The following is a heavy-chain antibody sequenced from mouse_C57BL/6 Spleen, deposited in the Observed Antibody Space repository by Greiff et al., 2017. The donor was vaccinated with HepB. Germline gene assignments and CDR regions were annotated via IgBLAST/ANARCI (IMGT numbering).Heavy chain of an antibody. J-gene: IGHJ2*01. CDR1: GYAFSSSW. CDR2: IYPGDGDT. V-gene: IGHV1-82*01. Sequence: VQLQQSGPELVKPGASVKISCKASGYAFSSSWMNWVKQRPGKGLEWIGRIYPGDGDTNYNGKFKGKATLTADTSSSTAYMQLSSLTSEDSAVYFCAREGVVASYYFDYWGQGTTLTVSS. D-gene: IGHD1-1*01. CDR3: AREGVVASYYFDY.